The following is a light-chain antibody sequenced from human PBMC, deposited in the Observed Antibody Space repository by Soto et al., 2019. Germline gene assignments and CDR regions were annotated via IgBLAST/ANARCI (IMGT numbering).Light chain of an antibody. CDR3: MQTLQPPPWT. Sequence: DIVVTQSPLSLPVTPGEPASISCRSSQSLLHSNGHNYLDWYVQKPGQSPQLLIYLGSHRASGXPXRSXGSVSGTDFTLRISRVAADDVGVYYCMQTLQPPPWTFGQGTKVDIK. V-gene: IGKV2-28*01. J-gene: IGKJ1*01. CDR2: LGS. CDR1: QSLLHSNGHNY.